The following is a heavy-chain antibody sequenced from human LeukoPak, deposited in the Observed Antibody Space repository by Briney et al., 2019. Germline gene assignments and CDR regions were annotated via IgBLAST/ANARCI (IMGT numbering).Heavy chain of an antibody. CDR1: GGSISSYY. V-gene: IGHV4-59*01. Sequence: SETLSLTCTVSGGSISSYYWSWIRQPPGTGLEWIGYIYYSGSTNYNPSLKSRVTISVDTSKNQFSLKLSSVTAADTAVYYCARTQGYCSGGSCYYYYGMDVWGKGTTVTVSS. J-gene: IGHJ6*04. CDR2: IYYSGST. CDR3: ARTQGYCSGGSCYYYYGMDV. D-gene: IGHD2-15*01.